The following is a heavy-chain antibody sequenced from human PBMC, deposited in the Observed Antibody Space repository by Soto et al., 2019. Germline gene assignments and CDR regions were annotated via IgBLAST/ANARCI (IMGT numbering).Heavy chain of an antibody. D-gene: IGHD6-6*01. CDR1: GFTFDDYA. CDR2: ISWNSGSI. V-gene: IGHV3-9*01. J-gene: IGHJ6*03. Sequence: GGSLRLSCAASGFTFDDYAMHWVRQAPGKGLEWVSGISWNSGSIGYADSVKGRFTISRDNAKNSLYLQMNSLRAEDTALYYCAKDIEAARPPYYYYYMDVWGKGTTVTVSS. CDR3: AKDIEAARPPYYYYYMDV.